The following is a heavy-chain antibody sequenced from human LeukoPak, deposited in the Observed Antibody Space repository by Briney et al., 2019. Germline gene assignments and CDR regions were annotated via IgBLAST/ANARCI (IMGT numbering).Heavy chain of an antibody. J-gene: IGHJ5*02. Sequence: SVKVSCKASGGTFSSYAISWVRQAPGQGLEWMGGIIPIFGTANYAQKFQGRVTITADESTSTAYMELRSLRSDDTAVYYCARIMYYDFWSGSLGWFDPWGQGTLVTVSS. CDR2: IIPIFGTA. V-gene: IGHV1-69*13. CDR1: GGTFSSYA. D-gene: IGHD3-3*01. CDR3: ARIMYYDFWSGSLGWFDP.